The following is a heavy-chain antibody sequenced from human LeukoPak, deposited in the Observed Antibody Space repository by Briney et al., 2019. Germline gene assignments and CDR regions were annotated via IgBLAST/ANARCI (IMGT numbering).Heavy chain of an antibody. CDR2: IYPNDSDT. Sequence: GESLKISCKGSGYSFSTYWIGWVRQMPGKGLEWMGIIYPNDSDTTYSPSFQGQVTISADKSISTAYLQWSSLKASDTAMFYCARLISGSWGDGFDIWGQGTMVTVSS. J-gene: IGHJ3*02. CDR3: ARLISGSWGDGFDI. D-gene: IGHD3-10*01. V-gene: IGHV5-51*01. CDR1: GYSFSTYW.